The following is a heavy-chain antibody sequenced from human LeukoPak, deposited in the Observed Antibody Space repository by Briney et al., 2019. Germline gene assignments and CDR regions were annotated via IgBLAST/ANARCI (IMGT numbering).Heavy chain of an antibody. CDR3: AKSGYNRFDY. CDR1: GFTFSSSA. D-gene: IGHD5-24*01. V-gene: IGHV3-23*01. CDR2: ISGSGSGGST. Sequence: YPGGSLRLSCAASGFTFSSSAMSWVRQAPGKGLEWVSSISGSGSGGSTYYADSVKGRFTISRDNSKNTLYLQMNSLRAEDTAVYYCAKSGYNRFDYWGQGTLVTVSS. J-gene: IGHJ4*02.